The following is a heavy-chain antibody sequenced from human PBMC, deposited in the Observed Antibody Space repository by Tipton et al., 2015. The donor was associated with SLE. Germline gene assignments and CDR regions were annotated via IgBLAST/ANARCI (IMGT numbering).Heavy chain of an antibody. CDR1: GFTVSNNF. CDR3: VRMKSRSSDYGMDV. V-gene: IGHV3-53*01. Sequence: SLRLSCEASGFTVSNNFMSWVRQSPARGLEWLSIMYAGGGSIYYADFVKGRFTISIDNSENTLYLQMNNLRADDTAVYYCVRMKSRSSDYGMDVWGQGTAVTVSS. J-gene: IGHJ6*02. CDR2: MYAGGGSI.